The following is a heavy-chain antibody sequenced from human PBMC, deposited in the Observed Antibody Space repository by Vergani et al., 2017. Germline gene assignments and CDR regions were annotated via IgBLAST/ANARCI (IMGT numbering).Heavy chain of an antibody. CDR2: IKQDGSEK. CDR1: GFTFSSYW. CDR3: ARKGRWLQPPPDY. D-gene: IGHD5-24*01. V-gene: IGHV3-7*04. Sequence: EVQLLESGGGLVQPGGSLRLSCAASGFTFSSYWMSWVRQAPGKGLEWVANIKQDGSEKYYVDSVKGRFTISRDNAKNSLYLQMNSLRAEDTAVYYCARKGRWLQPPPDYWGQGTLVTVSS. J-gene: IGHJ4*02.